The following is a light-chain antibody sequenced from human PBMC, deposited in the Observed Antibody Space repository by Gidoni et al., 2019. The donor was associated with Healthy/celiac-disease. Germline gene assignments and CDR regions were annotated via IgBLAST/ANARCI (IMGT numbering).Light chain of an antibody. J-gene: IGLJ2*01. V-gene: IGLV1-47*01. Sequence: TISCSGSSSNIGSNYVYWYQQLPGTAPKLLIYRNNQRPSGVPDRFSGSKSGTSASLAISGLRSEDEADYYCAAWDDSLSGVVFGGGTKLTVL. CDR2: RNN. CDR1: SSNIGSNY. CDR3: AAWDDSLSGVV.